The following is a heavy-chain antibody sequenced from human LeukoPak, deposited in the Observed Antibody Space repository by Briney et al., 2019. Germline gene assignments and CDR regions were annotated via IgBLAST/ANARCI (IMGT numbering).Heavy chain of an antibody. CDR3: VRGSKIRGVIPEGEFDY. J-gene: IGHJ4*02. CDR2: ISYDGKKN. CDR1: GFTFSHFA. V-gene: IGHV3-30*03. D-gene: IGHD3-10*01. Sequence: GGSLRLSCAASGFTFSHFAMHWVRQAPGKGLEWVAVISYDGKKNYYADSVKGRFTLTRDDPANTLSLQMNSLRAEDTAVYYCVRGSKIRGVIPEGEFDYWGQGTLVTVSS.